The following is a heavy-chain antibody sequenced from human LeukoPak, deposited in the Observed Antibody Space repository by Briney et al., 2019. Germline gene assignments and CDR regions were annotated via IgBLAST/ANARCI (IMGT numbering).Heavy chain of an antibody. CDR2: ISRSGSTI. V-gene: IGHV3-11*01. J-gene: IGHJ6*03. D-gene: IGHD4-17*01. CDR3: AGLTVTSAVYYYYMDV. CDR1: GFTFSDYY. Sequence: GVSQRLSCAASGFTFSDYYMSWIRQAPGKGLEWVSYISRSGSTIYYADSVKGRFTISRDNAKNSLYLQMNSLRAEDTAVYYCAGLTVTSAVYYYYMDVWGKGTTVTVSS.